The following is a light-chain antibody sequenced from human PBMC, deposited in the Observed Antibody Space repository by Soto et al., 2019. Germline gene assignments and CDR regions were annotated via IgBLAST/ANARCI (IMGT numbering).Light chain of an antibody. J-gene: IGKJ4*01. CDR2: GAS. V-gene: IGKV3-20*01. Sequence: EIVLTQSPATLSLSPGERATLSCRASQSVSSYLAWYQQKPGQAPRLLIYGASSRATGIPDRFSGSGSGTAFPLPFGRRDPKDFPLFSCRQYDNSAPLSFGGGTKV. CDR1: QSVSSY. CDR3: RQYDNSAPLS.